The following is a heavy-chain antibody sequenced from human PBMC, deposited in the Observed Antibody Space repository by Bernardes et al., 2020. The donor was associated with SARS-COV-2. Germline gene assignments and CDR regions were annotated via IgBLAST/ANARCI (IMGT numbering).Heavy chain of an antibody. J-gene: IGHJ5*02. Sequence: ASVKVSCMASGYTFTSYGISWVRQAPGQGLEWMGWISAYNGNTNYAQKLQGRVTMTTDTSTSTAYMELRSLRSDDTAVYYCARDGAYQLLWGNWFDPWGQGTLVTVSS. CDR3: ARDGAYQLLWGNWFDP. V-gene: IGHV1-18*01. D-gene: IGHD2-2*01. CDR1: GYTFTSYG. CDR2: ISAYNGNT.